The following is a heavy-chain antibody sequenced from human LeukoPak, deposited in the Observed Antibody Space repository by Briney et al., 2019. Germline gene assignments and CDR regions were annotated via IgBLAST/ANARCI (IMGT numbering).Heavy chain of an antibody. CDR1: GYTFTSYY. J-gene: IGHJ4*02. CDR3: ATARASFYFDY. V-gene: IGHV1-46*01. CDR2: INPSGGST. Sequence: ASVKVSCKASGYTFTSYYMHWVRQAPGQGLEGMGIINPSGGSTSYAQKFQGRVTMTRDTSTITVYMELSSLRSEDTAVYYCATARASFYFDYWGQGTLVTVSS.